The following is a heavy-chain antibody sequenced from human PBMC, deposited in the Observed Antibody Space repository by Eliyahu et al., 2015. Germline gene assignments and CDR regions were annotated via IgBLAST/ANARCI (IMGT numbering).Heavy chain of an antibody. D-gene: IGHD6-19*01. Sequence: EVQVVESGGGLVQPGGXLXLSXTASGFXSSNYWXSWVRQAPGKGLEWVSSLSSDSSYMYYIQYADSVQGRFTISRDNADNSLFLQMDSLRAEDTAVYYCARAVADTTYFDFWGQGILVTVSS. V-gene: IGHV3-21*01. CDR2: LSSDSSYM. CDR3: ARAVADTTYFDF. J-gene: IGHJ4*02. CDR1: GFXSSNYW.